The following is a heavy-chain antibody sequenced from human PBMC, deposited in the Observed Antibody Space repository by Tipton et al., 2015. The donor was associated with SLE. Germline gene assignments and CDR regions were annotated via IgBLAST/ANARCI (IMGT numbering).Heavy chain of an antibody. CDR2: INPNRDDT. J-gene: IGHJ4*02. CDR1: GYTFTGSF. CDR3: ARGDYNGKGPPDY. D-gene: IGHD4-11*01. V-gene: IGHV1-2*02. Sequence: QVQLVQSGAEVKKPGASVKVSCKASGYTFTGSFLHWVRQAPGQGLEWMGWINPNRDDTNYAQKFQGRVTMTRDTSISTAYLELRRPTSDDTAVYYCARGDYNGKGPPDYWGRGTLVTVSS.